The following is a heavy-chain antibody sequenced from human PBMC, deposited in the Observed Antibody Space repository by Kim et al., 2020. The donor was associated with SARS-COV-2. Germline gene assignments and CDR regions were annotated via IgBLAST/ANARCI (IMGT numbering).Heavy chain of an antibody. J-gene: IGHJ5*02. CDR3: SKDVMMGYDAVNWFDT. Sequence: GGSLRLSCAASGFTFSNYAMSWVRQAPGKGMEWVSAIGGSGDDNNYADSVKGRITISRDNSKNIIYLQMNRLRGDDTAVYYCSKDVMMGYDAVNWFDTWGQGPPVTLS. D-gene: IGHD5-12*01. CDR2: IGGSGDDN. CDR1: GFTFSNYA. V-gene: IGHV3-23*01.